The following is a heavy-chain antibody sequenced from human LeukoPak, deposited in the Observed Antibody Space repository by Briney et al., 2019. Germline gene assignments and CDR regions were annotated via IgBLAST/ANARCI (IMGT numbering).Heavy chain of an antibody. CDR3: ARDRFTMVRGVMVNWFDP. J-gene: IGHJ5*02. CDR1: GFTFDDYG. D-gene: IGHD3-10*01. V-gene: IGHV3-20*04. Sequence: GGSLRLSCAASGFTFDDYGMSWVRQAPGKGLEWVSGINWNGGSTGYADSVKGRFTISRDNAKNSLYLQMNSLRAEDTAVYYCARDRFTMVRGVMVNWFDPWGQGTLVTVSS. CDR2: INWNGGST.